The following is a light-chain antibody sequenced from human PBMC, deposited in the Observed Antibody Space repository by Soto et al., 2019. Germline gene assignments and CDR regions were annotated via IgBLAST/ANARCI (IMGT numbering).Light chain of an antibody. CDR1: QDISSA. J-gene: IGKJ4*01. Sequence: IQLTQSPSSLSASVGDRVTITCRAGQDISSALAWYQQKPGKAPKLLLYDASSLDAGVPSRFSGSGSGTDFTLSITSLRPEDFATYYCQRFNDFPLTFGGGTKVQIK. CDR3: QRFNDFPLT. V-gene: IGKV1D-13*01. CDR2: DAS.